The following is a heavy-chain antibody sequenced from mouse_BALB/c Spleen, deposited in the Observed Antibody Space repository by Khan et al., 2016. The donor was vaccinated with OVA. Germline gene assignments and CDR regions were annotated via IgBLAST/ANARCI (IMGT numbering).Heavy chain of an antibody. Sequence: EVKLEVSGPGLVKPSQSLSLTCTVTGYSITSDYAWNWIRQFPGNKLEWMGYISYSGSTSYNPSLKSRISITRDTSKNQFFLQLNSVTTEDTATYYCARRGYGNAMDYWGQGTSVTVSS. CDR1: GYSITSDYA. V-gene: IGHV3-2*02. D-gene: IGHD2-10*02. CDR3: ARRGYGNAMDY. J-gene: IGHJ4*01. CDR2: ISYSGST.